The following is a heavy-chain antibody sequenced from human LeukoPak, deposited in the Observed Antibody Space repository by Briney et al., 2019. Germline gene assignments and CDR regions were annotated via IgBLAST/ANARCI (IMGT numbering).Heavy chain of an antibody. V-gene: IGHV3-23*01. CDR1: GFTFSSFA. Sequence: PGGSLRLSCAASGFTFSSFAMSWVRQAPGKGLEWVSVISGSGGDTYYAESVKGRFTISRDNSKNTLYLQMSSLRADDTAVYYFPSACSGGSCYLAAFDIWGQGTMVTVSS. J-gene: IGHJ3*02. CDR2: ISGSGGDT. CDR3: PSACSGGSCYLAAFDI. D-gene: IGHD2-15*01.